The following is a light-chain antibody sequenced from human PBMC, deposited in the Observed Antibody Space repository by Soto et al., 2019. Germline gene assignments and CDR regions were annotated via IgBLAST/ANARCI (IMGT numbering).Light chain of an antibody. Sequence: DIQMTQSPSSLSASVGDRVTITCRASQAIGSSLAWYQQKPGKVPSLLIYAASTLQPGVPSRFSGSGSGTDFTLTISSLQPEDVATYYCQKYFSAPFTFGPGTKLGIK. J-gene: IGKJ3*01. CDR2: AAS. CDR3: QKYFSAPFT. CDR1: QAIGSS. V-gene: IGKV1-27*01.